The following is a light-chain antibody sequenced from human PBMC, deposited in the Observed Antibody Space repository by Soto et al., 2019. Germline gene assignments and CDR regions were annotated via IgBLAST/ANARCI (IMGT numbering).Light chain of an antibody. J-gene: IGKJ3*01. V-gene: IGKV3-11*01. CDR3: QQRSSWPLFT. CDR1: QSVSSY. Sequence: EIVLTQSPATLSLSPGERATLSCRASQSVSSYLAWYQQKPGQAPRLLIYDASNRATGIPARFSGSGSWTDFTLTISSLEPEDFAVYYCQQRSSWPLFTFGPGTKVDIK. CDR2: DAS.